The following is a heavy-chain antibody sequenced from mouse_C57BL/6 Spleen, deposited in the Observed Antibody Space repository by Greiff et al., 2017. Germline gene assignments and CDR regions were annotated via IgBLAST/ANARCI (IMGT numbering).Heavy chain of an antibody. D-gene: IGHD2-4*01. CDR3: ARYDYDTWFAY. V-gene: IGHV7-3*01. Sequence: EVQLVESGGGLVQPGGSLSLSCAASGFTFTDYYMSWVRQPPGQALEWLGFIRNKANGYTTEYSASVKGRFTISRDNSQSILYLQMNALRAEDSATYYCARYDYDTWFAYWGQGPLVTVSA. J-gene: IGHJ3*01. CDR1: GFTFTDYY. CDR2: IRNKANGYTT.